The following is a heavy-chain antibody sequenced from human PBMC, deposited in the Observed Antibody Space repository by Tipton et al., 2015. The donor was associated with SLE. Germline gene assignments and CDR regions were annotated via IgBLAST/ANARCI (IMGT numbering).Heavy chain of an antibody. V-gene: IGHV3-23*01. J-gene: IGHJ4*02. Sequence: SLRLSCASSGFTFRSYAMSWVRQAPGKGLEWVSAISGSGGSTYYADSVKGRFTISRDNSKNMLYLQMNSLRAEDTAVYYCARAPGYDTTAYPGAYWGQGTLVTVSS. CDR3: ARAPGYDTTAYPGAY. CDR1: GFTFRSYA. CDR2: ISGSGGST. D-gene: IGHD3-22*01.